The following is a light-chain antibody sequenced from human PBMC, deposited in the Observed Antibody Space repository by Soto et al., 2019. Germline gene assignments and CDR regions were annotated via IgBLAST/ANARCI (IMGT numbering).Light chain of an antibody. Sequence: EVVLTQSPGTLSLPPGERATLSCRASQSVRSSYLAWYQQKPGQAPRLLIYGASSRATGIPDRFSGSGSETDFTLTISRVEPEDSAVYYCQQYGGSPPKITFGGGTKVEIK. CDR2: GAS. V-gene: IGKV3-20*01. CDR1: QSVRSSY. CDR3: QQYGGSPPKIT. J-gene: IGKJ4*01.